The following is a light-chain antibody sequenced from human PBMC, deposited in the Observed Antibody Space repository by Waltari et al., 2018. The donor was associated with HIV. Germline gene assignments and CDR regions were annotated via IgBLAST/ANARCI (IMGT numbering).Light chain of an antibody. Sequence: QSAPTQPRSVSGSPGQSVTISCTGINSDVGTYNYVSWYQQYPGKAPKLIIYDVTKRPSGVPDRFSGYRSGNTASLTISGLQAEDEADYYCYSYADTYSSVFGGGTNLTVL. CDR2: DVT. CDR3: YSYADTYSSV. J-gene: IGLJ2*01. V-gene: IGLV2-11*01. CDR1: NSDVGTYNY.